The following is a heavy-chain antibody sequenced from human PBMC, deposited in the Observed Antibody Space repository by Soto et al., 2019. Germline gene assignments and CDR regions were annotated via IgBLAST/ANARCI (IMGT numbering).Heavy chain of an antibody. CDR3: AREYYDFWSVTYSYYGMDV. Sequence: SETLSLNCSVSGGSISRYYWSWIRQPPGRGLEWIGNIFSSGTTNYNPSLKSRVTISVDTSKNQVFLILNAVTAADTAVYYCAREYYDFWSVTYSYYGMDVWGHGTTVTVSS. CDR1: GGSISRYY. V-gene: IGHV4-59*01. D-gene: IGHD3-3*01. J-gene: IGHJ6*02. CDR2: IFSSGTT.